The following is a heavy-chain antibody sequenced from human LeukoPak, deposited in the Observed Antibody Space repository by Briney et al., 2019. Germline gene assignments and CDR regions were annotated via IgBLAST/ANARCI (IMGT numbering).Heavy chain of an antibody. V-gene: IGHV3-33*01. CDR2: MWYDGSDQ. J-gene: IGHJ4*02. Sequence: GGSLRLSCVASGFAFSNFGMHWVRQAPGKGLEWLAVMWYDGSDQSYADSVKGRFTISRDNAKNSLYLQMNSLRAEDTAVYYCARVGATGTADYWGQGTLVTVSS. CDR1: GFAFSNFG. D-gene: IGHD1-1*01. CDR3: ARVGATGTADY.